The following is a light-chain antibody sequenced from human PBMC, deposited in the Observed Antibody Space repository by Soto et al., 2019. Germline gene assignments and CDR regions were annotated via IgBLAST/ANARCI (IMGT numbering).Light chain of an antibody. CDR1: SSDVGGYNF. V-gene: IGLV2-14*01. CDR3: ASFRSGTILV. CDR2: EVS. J-gene: IGLJ1*01. Sequence: QSVLTQPASVSGSPGQSITISCTGTSSDVGGYNFVSWYQQHPGKAPKLMIYEVSNRPSGVSNRFSGSKAGNTASLTISGPLDDDEADYFCASFRSGTILVFGTGTKLTVL.